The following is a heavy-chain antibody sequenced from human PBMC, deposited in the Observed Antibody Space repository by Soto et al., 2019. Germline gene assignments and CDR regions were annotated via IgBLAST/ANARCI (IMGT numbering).Heavy chain of an antibody. D-gene: IGHD3-3*01. CDR1: GGSVNGYY. Sequence: SETLSLTCAVYGGSVNGYYWNWIRQPPGKGLEWIGEINHTGGTHHNPSLKSRVTMSVDTSKNQFSLRLSSVTAADTAIYYCATRITVFGLLIPPFDPWRQGTQVTVSS. CDR3: ATRITVFGLLIPPFDP. J-gene: IGHJ5*02. V-gene: IGHV4-34*01. CDR2: INHTGGT.